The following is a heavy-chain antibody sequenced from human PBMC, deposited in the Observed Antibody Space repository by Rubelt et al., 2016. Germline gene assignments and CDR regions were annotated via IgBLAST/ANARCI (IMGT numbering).Heavy chain of an antibody. Sequence: QVQLQQWGAGLLKPSETLSLTCAVYGASSTGFYWSWIRQSPGKGLEWIGEINHSGSTNYNPSLKSRVTISVDTSKNQVSLKLSSVTAADTAVYYCARGVGHWGQGTLVTVSS. J-gene: IGHJ4*02. CDR2: INHSGST. V-gene: IGHV4-34*01. CDR1: GASSTGFY. CDR3: ARGVGH.